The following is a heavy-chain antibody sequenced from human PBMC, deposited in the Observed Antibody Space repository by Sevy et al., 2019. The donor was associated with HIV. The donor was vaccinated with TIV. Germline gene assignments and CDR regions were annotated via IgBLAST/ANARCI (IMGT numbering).Heavy chain of an antibody. CDR1: GLTFTYAW. CDR2: IKSKVEGGTT. D-gene: IGHD2-8*01. CDR3: ATDPIIVLMVTDGMDV. J-gene: IGHJ6*02. Sequence: GGSLRLSCAVSGLTFTYAWMSWVRQAPGKGLEWVGRIKSKVEGGTTDYGAPVKGRFTISRDDSKNTLYLQMNSLKTEDTAVYYCATDPIIVLMVTDGMDVWGQGTTVTVSS. V-gene: IGHV3-15*01.